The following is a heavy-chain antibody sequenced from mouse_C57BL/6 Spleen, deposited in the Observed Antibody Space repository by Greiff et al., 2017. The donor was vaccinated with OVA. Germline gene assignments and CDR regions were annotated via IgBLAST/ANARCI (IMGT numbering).Heavy chain of an antibody. V-gene: IGHV1-55*01. J-gene: IGHJ3*01. Sequence: QVQLQQSGAELVKPGASVKMSCKASGYTFTSYWITWVHQSPGQGLECLFSLSPSLFLPNSNEKFKSKATLTVDTSSSTAYMQLSSLTSEDSAVYYCARITTDAWFAYWGQGTLVTVSA. CDR1: GYTFTSYW. CDR2: LSPSLFLP. D-gene: IGHD1-1*01. CDR3: ARITTDAWFAY.